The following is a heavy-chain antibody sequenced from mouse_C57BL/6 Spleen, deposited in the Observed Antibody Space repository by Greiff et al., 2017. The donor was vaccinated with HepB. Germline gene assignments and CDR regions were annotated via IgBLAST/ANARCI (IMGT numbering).Heavy chain of an antibody. CDR3: ARHDWDDYAMDY. CDR2: ISGGGGNT. CDR1: GFTFSSYT. V-gene: IGHV5-9*01. Sequence: DVMLVESGGGLVKPGGSLKLSCAASGFTFSSYTMSWVRQTPEKRLEWVATISGGGGNTYYPDSVKGRFTISRDNAKNTLYLQMSSLRSEDTALYYCARHDWDDYAMDYWGQGTSVTVSS. D-gene: IGHD4-1*01. J-gene: IGHJ4*01.